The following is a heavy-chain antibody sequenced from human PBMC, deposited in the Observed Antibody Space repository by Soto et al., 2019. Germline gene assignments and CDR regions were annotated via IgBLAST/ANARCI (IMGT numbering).Heavy chain of an antibody. CDR3: ARGPLASRIWSGYYSLVFDY. V-gene: IGHV4-4*07. Sequence: SETLSLTCTVTGGTLSGYYWTWIRQSAGGGLEWIGRIYSSGSTNYNPSLKSRVTISVDTSKNQFSLKLSSVTAADTAVYYCARGPLASRIWSGYYSLVFDYWGQGTLVTVSS. J-gene: IGHJ4*02. CDR2: IYSSGST. D-gene: IGHD3-3*01. CDR1: GGTLSGYY.